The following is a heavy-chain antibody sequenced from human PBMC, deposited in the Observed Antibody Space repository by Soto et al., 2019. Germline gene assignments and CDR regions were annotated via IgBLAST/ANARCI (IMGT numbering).Heavy chain of an antibody. D-gene: IGHD2-15*01. CDR1: GFTFSSYA. CDR3: AKDKVAAGYCSGGSCLLLD. Sequence: GGSLRLSCAASGFTFSSYAMSWVRQAPGKGLEWVSAISGSGGSTYYADSVKGRFTISRDNSKNTLYLQMNSLRAEDTAVYYCAKDKVAAGYCSGGSCLLLDWGQGTLVTVSS. V-gene: IGHV3-23*01. J-gene: IGHJ4*02. CDR2: ISGSGGST.